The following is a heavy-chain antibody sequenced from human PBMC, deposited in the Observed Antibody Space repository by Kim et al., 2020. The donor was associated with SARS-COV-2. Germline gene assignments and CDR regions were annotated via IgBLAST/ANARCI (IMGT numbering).Heavy chain of an antibody. D-gene: IGHD3-10*01. CDR1: GFTFSSYA. CDR2: ISYDGSNK. V-gene: IGHV3-30-3*01. Sequence: GSLRLSCAASGFTFSSYAMHWVLQAPGKGLEWVSVISYDGSNKYYADSVKGRFTISRDNSKNTLYLQMNSLRAEDTAVYYCASSPNYFSFDYWGQGTLVTVSS. J-gene: IGHJ4*02. CDR3: ASSPNYFSFDY.